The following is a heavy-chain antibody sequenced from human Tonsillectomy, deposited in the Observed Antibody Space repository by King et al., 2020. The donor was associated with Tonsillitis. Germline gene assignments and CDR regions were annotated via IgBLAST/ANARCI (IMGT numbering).Heavy chain of an antibody. V-gene: IGHV3-21*01. CDR2: ISTSSSYI. CDR3: AGGGIYRGSHNGAFDI. CDR1: GFTFDSYT. Sequence: VQLVESGGGLVKPGGSLRLSCVASGFTFDSYTLNWVRQAPGKGLEWVSSISTSSSYIFYADSVKGRFTISRDNAKISLYLQMNSLRAEDTAVYYCAGGGIYRGSHNGAFDIWGQGTMVTISS. J-gene: IGHJ3*02. D-gene: IGHD1-26*01.